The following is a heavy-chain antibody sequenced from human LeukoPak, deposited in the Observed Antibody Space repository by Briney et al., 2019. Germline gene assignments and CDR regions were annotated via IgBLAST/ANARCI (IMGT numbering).Heavy chain of an antibody. CDR2: FDPEDGET. CDR3: ARAAGDSYGYRYYFDY. V-gene: IGHV1-24*01. J-gene: IGHJ4*02. Sequence: GASVKVSCKVSGYTLTELSMHWVRQAPGKGLEWMGGFDPEDGETIYAQKFQGRVTMTEDTSTDTAYMELSSLRSEDTAVYFCARAAGDSYGYRYYFDYCGQGTLVTVSS. D-gene: IGHD5-18*01. CDR1: GYTLTELS.